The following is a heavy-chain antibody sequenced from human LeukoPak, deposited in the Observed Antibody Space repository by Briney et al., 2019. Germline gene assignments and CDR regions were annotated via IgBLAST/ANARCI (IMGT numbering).Heavy chain of an antibody. D-gene: IGHD3-10*01. CDR3: ARGWFGRGGDLDY. CDR1: GYTLTSYD. V-gene: IGHV1-8*03. J-gene: IGHJ4*02. CDR2: MNPNSGNT. Sequence: ASVKVSCKASGYTLTSYDINWVRQATGQGLEWMGWMNPNSGNTGYAQKFQGRVTITGNTSISTAYMELSSLRSEDTAVYYCARGWFGRGGDLDYWGQGTLVTVSS.